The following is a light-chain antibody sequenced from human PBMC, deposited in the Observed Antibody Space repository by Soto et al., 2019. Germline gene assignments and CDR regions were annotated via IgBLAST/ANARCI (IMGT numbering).Light chain of an antibody. J-gene: IGKJ2*01. CDR2: GAS. CDR3: QQYNNWPPTYT. Sequence: EIVMTQSPATLSVSPGERATLSCRASQSVSSNLAWYQQKPGQAPRLLIYGASTRATGIPARFSGSGSGTEFTLTISSLQSEDFAVHYCQQYNNWPPTYTFGQGTKLEIK. CDR1: QSVSSN. V-gene: IGKV3-15*01.